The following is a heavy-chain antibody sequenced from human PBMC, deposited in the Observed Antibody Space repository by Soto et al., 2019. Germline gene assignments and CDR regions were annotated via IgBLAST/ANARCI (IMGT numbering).Heavy chain of an antibody. D-gene: IGHD1-26*01. CDR3: ARAGATFAFDI. CDR1: GYTFTSYY. CDR2: INPSGGST. V-gene: IGHV1-46*01. Sequence: ASVKVSCKSSGYTFTSYYMHCVRQAPGQGLEWMGIINPSGGSTSYAQKFQGRVTMTRDTSTSTVYMELSSLRSEDTAVYYCARAGATFAFDIWGQGTMVTVSS. J-gene: IGHJ3*02.